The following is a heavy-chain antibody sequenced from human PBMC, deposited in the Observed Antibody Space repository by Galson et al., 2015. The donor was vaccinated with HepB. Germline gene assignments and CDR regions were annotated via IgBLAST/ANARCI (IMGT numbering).Heavy chain of an antibody. V-gene: IGHV3-20*04. J-gene: IGHJ4*02. Sequence: SLRLSCAASGFTFDDYGMSWVRQAPGKGLEWVSGINWNGGSTGYADSVKGRFTISRDNAKNSLYLQMNSLRAEDTALYYCARNADGGIAAAGTDYWGQGTLVTVSS. CDR1: GFTFDDYG. CDR3: ARNADGGIAAAGTDY. CDR2: INWNGGST. D-gene: IGHD6-13*01.